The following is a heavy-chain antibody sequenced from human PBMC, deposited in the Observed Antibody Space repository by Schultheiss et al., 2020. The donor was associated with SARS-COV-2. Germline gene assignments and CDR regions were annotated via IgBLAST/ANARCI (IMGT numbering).Heavy chain of an antibody. J-gene: IGHJ2*01. Sequence: GGSLRLSCGVSGFTFSNYEMNWVRQAPGKGLEWVSYIGSSESRMYYADSVKGRCTISRDNAKNSLYLQMDSLRAEDTAVYYCAREDIMGSYFDLWGRGTLVTVSS. CDR1: GFTFSNYE. D-gene: IGHD2-8*01. CDR3: AREDIMGSYFDL. CDR2: IGSSESRM. V-gene: IGHV3-48*03.